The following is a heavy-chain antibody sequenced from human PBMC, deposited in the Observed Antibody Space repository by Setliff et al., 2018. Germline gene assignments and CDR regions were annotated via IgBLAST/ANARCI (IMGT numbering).Heavy chain of an antibody. CDR3: ARHKSNGSGSYPSLYMDV. CDR2: IYYSGST. CDR1: GGSISRGNYY. J-gene: IGHJ6*03. D-gene: IGHD3-10*01. Sequence: LSLTCRVSGGSISRGNYYWGLIRQPPGKGLGWVATIYYSGSTYSNPSLKSRLIISVDAPDNQFSVKLSSVTAADTAVYYCARHKSNGSGSYPSLYMDVWGKGIMVTVSS. V-gene: IGHV4-39*01.